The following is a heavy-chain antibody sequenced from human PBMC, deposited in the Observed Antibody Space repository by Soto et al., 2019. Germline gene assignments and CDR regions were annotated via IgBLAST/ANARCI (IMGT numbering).Heavy chain of an antibody. J-gene: IGHJ4*02. CDR1: GGSISSSSYY. V-gene: IGHV4-39*01. CDR3: ARHGGIAVAGTLDY. CDR2: IYYSGST. Sequence: QLQLQESGPGLVKPSETLSLTCTVSGGSISSSSYYWGWIRQPPGKGLEWIGSIYYSGSTYYNPSLKSRVTISVDTSQNQFSLKLSSVSAADTAVYYCARHGGIAVAGTLDYWGQGTLVTVSS. D-gene: IGHD6-19*01.